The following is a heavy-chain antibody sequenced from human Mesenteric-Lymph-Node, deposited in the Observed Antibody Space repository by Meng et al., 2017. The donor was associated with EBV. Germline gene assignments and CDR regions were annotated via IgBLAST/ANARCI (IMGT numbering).Heavy chain of an antibody. J-gene: IGHJ4*02. V-gene: IGHV3-21*01. CDR2: ISSSSSYI. CDR1: GFTFSSYS. CDR3: ARAPNDYGDY. Sequence: VQLVESGGGLVKPGGSLRLSCAASGFTFSSYSMNWVRQAPGKGLEWVSSISSSSSYIYYADSVKGRFTISRDNAKSSLYLQMNSLRAEDTAVYYCARAPNDYGDYWGQGTLVTVSS.